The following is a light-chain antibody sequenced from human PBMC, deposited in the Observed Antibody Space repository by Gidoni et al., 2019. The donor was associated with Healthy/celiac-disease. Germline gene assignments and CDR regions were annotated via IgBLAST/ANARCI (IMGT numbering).Light chain of an antibody. J-gene: IGKJ1*01. CDR1: QDISNY. CDR3: QQYDNLPPKT. Sequence: DIKMTQSPSSLSASVGDRVTITCQASQDISNYLNWYQQKPGKAPKLLIYDASNLETGVPSRFSGSGSGTDFTFTISSLQPEDIATYYCQQYDNLPPKTFGQXTKVEIK. V-gene: IGKV1-33*01. CDR2: DAS.